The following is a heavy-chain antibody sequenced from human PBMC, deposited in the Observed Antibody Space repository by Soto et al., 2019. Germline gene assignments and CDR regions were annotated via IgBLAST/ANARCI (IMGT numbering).Heavy chain of an antibody. CDR3: ARSRGGFGDLEY. D-gene: IGHD3-10*01. CDR1: GGSITSSNW. J-gene: IGHJ4*02. V-gene: IGHV4-4*02. Sequence: QVQLQESGPGLEKPSGTVSLTCAVCGGSITSSNWWSWVRQTPGKGQEWIGEIYHSGSTNYNPSLKSRVAISVDKSKNQFSLKLSSVTAADTAVYYCARSRGGFGDLEYWGQGTLVTVSS. CDR2: IYHSGST.